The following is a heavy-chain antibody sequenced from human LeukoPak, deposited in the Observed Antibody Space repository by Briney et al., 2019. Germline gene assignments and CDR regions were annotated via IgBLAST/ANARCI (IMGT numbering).Heavy chain of an antibody. CDR1: GYTFSNYG. CDR2: ISVYNGNT. J-gene: IGHJ4*02. D-gene: IGHD3-9*01. CDR3: ARDPSFDILTGYYMGGDIDFSY. V-gene: IGHV1-18*01. Sequence: ASVKVSCKASGYTFSNYGINWVRQAPGQGLEWMGWISVYNGNTNYAQNLQGRVTMTTDTSTSTAYMELRSLRSDDTAVYYCARDPSFDILTGYYMGGDIDFSYWGQGTLVTVSS.